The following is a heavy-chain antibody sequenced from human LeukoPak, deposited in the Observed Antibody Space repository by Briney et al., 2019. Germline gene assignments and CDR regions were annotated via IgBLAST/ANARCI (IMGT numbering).Heavy chain of an antibody. J-gene: IGHJ3*02. V-gene: IGHV3-21*01. Sequence: GGSLRLSCVASGFTFNSYTMNWVRQAPGKGLEWVSSITYSGSYIYYADSVKGRFTISRDNAKNSLYLQMSSLRVEDTAVYYCARGFVVLLSTTTSAFDIWGQGTMVTVSS. CDR1: GFTFNSYT. CDR2: ITYSGSYI. D-gene: IGHD2/OR15-2a*01. CDR3: ARGFVVLLSTTTSAFDI.